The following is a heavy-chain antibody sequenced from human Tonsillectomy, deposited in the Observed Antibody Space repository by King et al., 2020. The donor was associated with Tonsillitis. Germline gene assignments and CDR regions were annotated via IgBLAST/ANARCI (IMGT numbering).Heavy chain of an antibody. CDR1: GGTVTTDT. V-gene: IGHV1-69*01. D-gene: IGHD3-9*01. CDR3: ARDLTGMDV. Sequence: QLVQSGAEVKKPGSSVTVSCKASGGTVTTDTISWVRQAPGQGLEWMGGIIPMSGTAHYAQKCQGRVTITADASTNTVFMELNSLGSEDTAVYYCARDLTGMDVWGQGTSVAVSS. CDR2: IIPMSGTA. J-gene: IGHJ6*02.